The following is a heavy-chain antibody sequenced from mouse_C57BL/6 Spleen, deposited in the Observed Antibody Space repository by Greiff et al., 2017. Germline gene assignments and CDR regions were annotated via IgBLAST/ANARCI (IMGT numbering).Heavy chain of an antibody. CDR1: GYTFTSYW. Sequence: QVQLQQPGAELVKPGASVKMSCKASGYTFTSYWITWVKQRPGQGLEWIGDIYPGSGSTNYNEKFKSKATLTVDTSSSTAYMQLSSLTSEDSAVYYCARDGLGDGGFDYWGQGTTLTVSS. D-gene: IGHD3-1*01. V-gene: IGHV1-55*01. J-gene: IGHJ2*01. CDR3: ARDGLGDGGFDY. CDR2: IYPGSGST.